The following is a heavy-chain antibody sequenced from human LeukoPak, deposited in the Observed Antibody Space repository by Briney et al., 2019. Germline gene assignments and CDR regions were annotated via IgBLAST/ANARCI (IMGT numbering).Heavy chain of an antibody. D-gene: IGHD6-13*01. CDR1: GFTFSSYW. Sequence: GGSLRLSCAASGFTFSSYWMSCVRQAPGKGLEWVGNIKQDGSEKYYVDSVKGRFTISRDNAKNSLYLQMNSLRAEDTAVYYCARSYSSSWMYYFDYWGQGTLVTVSS. V-gene: IGHV3-7*01. J-gene: IGHJ4*02. CDR2: IKQDGSEK. CDR3: ARSYSSSWMYYFDY.